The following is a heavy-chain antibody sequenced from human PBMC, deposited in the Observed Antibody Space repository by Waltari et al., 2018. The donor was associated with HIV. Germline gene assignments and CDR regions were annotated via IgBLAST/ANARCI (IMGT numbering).Heavy chain of an antibody. Sequence: EVQLVESGGGLVQPGGSLRLSCAASGFTFSSYWLSWVRQAPGQGLEWVANIKQDGSEKYYVDSVKGRFTISRDNAKNSLYLQMNSLRAEDTAVYYCAREVNPLTTVTDWYFDLWGRGTLVTVSS. CDR3: AREVNPLTTVTDWYFDL. CDR1: GFTFSSYW. J-gene: IGHJ2*01. D-gene: IGHD4-17*01. CDR2: IKQDGSEK. V-gene: IGHV3-7*01.